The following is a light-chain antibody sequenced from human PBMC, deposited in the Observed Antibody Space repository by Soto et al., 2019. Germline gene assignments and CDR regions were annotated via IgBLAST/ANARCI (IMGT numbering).Light chain of an antibody. V-gene: IGKV3-15*01. J-gene: IGKJ2*01. Sequence: EIVMTQSPASLSVSPGDGATLSCRASQTIASNLAWYQQKPGQGPRLLIHGASTRAAGVPARFSGSGSGTDFALTISGLQSEDFAVYYCRQYHNWPPQYTFGQGTKLQIK. CDR3: RQYHNWPPQYT. CDR1: QTIASN. CDR2: GAS.